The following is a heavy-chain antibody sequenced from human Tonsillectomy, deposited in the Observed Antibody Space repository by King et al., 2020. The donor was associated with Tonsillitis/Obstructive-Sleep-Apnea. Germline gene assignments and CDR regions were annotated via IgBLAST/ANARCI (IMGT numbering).Heavy chain of an antibody. CDR2: ARNKANSYTT. Sequence: VQLVESGGGLVQPGGSLRLSCAASGFTFSDHFMDWVRQAPGEGLEWIGRARNKANSYTTEYAASVKGRFTISRNDSENSLYLQMSSLKTEDTAVYYCARDRAYDFWSGYYLDVWGKGTTVRVSS. CDR1: GFTFSDHF. J-gene: IGHJ6*04. D-gene: IGHD3-3*01. CDR3: ARDRAYDFWSGYYLDV. V-gene: IGHV3-72*01.